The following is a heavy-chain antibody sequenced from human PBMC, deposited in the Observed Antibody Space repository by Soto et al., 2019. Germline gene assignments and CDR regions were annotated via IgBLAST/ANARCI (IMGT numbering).Heavy chain of an antibody. D-gene: IGHD6-6*01. V-gene: IGHV3-23*01. CDR1: GFRFSSKA. Sequence: EVQLLESGGGLVQPGGSLRLSCAASGFRFSSKAMSWVRQAPGKGLERVSIISGSGSSTYYTDYLKGRFTISRDNSKSTVYLEKNYLRAEDTAVYYCAKENGFQFVNFGASGVDYWGQGSLVSVSS. J-gene: IGHJ4*02. CDR2: ISGSGSST. CDR3: AKENGFQFVNFGASGVDY.